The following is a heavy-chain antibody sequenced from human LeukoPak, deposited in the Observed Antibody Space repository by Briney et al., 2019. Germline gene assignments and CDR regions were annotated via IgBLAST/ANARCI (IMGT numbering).Heavy chain of an antibody. CDR3: ARDSSDWFSGAFDI. CDR1: GFTVSTNY. V-gene: IGHV3-53*01. CDR2: IYSGGST. D-gene: IGHD6-19*01. Sequence: AGGSLRLSCAASGFTVSTNYMNWVRQAPGKGLEWVSVIYSGGSTYYADSVKGRFVISRDNSKNTLYLQMNSLRAEDTAVYYCARDSSDWFSGAFDIWGQGTMVTVSS. J-gene: IGHJ3*02.